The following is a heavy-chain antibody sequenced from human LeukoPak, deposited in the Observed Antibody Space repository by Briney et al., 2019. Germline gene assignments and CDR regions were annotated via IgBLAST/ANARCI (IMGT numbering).Heavy chain of an antibody. CDR2: ISGSGGST. Sequence: PGRSLRLSCAASGFTLSSYAMHWVRQAPGKGLEWVSAISGSGGSTYYADSVKGRFTISRDNAKNSLYLQMNSLRAEDTAVYYCAELGITMIGGVWGKGTTVTISS. V-gene: IGHV3-23*01. CDR1: GFTLSSYA. D-gene: IGHD3-10*02. CDR3: AELGITMIGGV. J-gene: IGHJ6*04.